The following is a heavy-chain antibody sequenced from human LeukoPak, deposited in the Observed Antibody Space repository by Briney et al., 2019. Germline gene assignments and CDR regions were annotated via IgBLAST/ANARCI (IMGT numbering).Heavy chain of an antibody. V-gene: IGHV1-8*02. CDR1: GYTFTGYY. CDR2: MNPNSGNT. J-gene: IGHJ5*02. CDR3: ARGRGGRWFDP. D-gene: IGHD3-16*01. Sequence: ASVKVSCKASGYTFTGYYMHWVRQAPGQGLEWMGWMNPNSGNTGYAQKFQGRVTMTRNTSISTAYMELSSLRSEDTAVYYCARGRGGRWFDPWGQGTLVTVSS.